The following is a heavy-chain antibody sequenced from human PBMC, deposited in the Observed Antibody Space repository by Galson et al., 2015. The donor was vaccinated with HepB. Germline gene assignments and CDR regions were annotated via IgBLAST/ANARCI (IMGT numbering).Heavy chain of an antibody. D-gene: IGHD6-13*01. J-gene: IGHJ2*01. CDR1: GFTFSSYS. Sequence: SLRLSCAASGFTFSSYSMNWVRQAPGKGLEWVAVISYDGSNKYYADSVKGRFTISRDNSKYTLYLQMNSLRAEDTAVYYCARDRPFGRQQLVQSWYFDLWGRGTLVTVSS. CDR3: ARDRPFGRQQLVQSWYFDL. CDR2: ISYDGSNK. V-gene: IGHV3-30*03.